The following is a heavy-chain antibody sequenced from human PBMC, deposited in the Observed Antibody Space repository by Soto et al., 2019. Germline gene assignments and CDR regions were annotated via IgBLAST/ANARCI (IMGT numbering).Heavy chain of an antibody. V-gene: IGHV4-4*02. J-gene: IGHJ4*02. D-gene: IGHD1-26*01. Sequence: QVQLQESGPGLVKPSGTLSLTCTVSGGSMTSSNWWNWVRQSPGEGLEWIGEAHHSGRTNYNPSLKSRFTISVDKSKNHFSLKLSSVTAADTAVYYCARSEATGLDYWGQGTLVTVSS. CDR2: AHHSGRT. CDR3: ARSEATGLDY. CDR1: GGSMTSSNW.